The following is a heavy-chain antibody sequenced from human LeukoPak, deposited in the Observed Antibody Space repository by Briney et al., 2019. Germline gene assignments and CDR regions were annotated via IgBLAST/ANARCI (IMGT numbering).Heavy chain of an antibody. J-gene: IGHJ5*02. CDR1: GYSFTSYW. CDR2: IYPGDSDT. D-gene: IGHD2-2*01. V-gene: IGHV5-51*01. Sequence: GESLKISCKGSGYSFTSYWIGWVRQMPGKGLEWMGIIYPGDSDTRYSPSFQGQVTISADKSISTAYLQRSSLKASDTAMYYCARGSRDYCSSTSCYGAAFDPWGQGTLVTVSS. CDR3: ARGSRDYCSSTSCYGAAFDP.